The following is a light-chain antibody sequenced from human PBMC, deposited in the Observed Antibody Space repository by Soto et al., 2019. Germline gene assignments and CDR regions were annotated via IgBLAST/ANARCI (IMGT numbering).Light chain of an antibody. J-gene: IGKJ3*01. V-gene: IGKV3-15*01. CDR2: GAS. CDR1: QSVSSN. Sequence: EIVMTQSPATLSVSPGERATLSCRASQSVSSNLALYQQKPGQSPRLLIDGASTRATGIPARFTGSGSWTEITLTISSLQSEDFEVYYCQQYNNWPFTFGPGTKVDIK. CDR3: QQYNNWPFT.